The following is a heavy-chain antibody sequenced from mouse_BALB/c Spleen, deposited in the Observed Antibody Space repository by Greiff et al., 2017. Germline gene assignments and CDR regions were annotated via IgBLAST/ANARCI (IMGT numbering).Heavy chain of an antibody. CDR3: ARGNYPYYAMDY. CDR2: ISSGGSYT. CDR1: GFTFSSYA. V-gene: IGHV5-9-3*01. Sequence: EVHLVESGGGLVKPGGSLKLSCAASGFTFSSYAMSWVRQTPEKRLEWVATISSGGSYTYYPDSVKGRFTISRDNAKNTLYLQMSSLRSEDTAMYYCARGNYPYYAMDYWGQGTSVTVSS. D-gene: IGHD2-1*01. J-gene: IGHJ4*01.